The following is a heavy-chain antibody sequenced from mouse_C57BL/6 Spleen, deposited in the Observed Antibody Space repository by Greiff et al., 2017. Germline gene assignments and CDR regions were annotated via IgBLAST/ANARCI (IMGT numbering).Heavy chain of an antibody. CDR3: ARHLRLVWFAY. Sequence: VQLQQSGAELVKPGASVKLSCTASGFNIKDYYMHWVKQRTEQGLEWIGRIDPEDGETKYAPKFQGKANITADTASNTTYLQLSSQTSEDTAVYYCARHLRLVWFAYWGQGTLVTVSA. CDR1: GFNIKDYY. CDR2: IDPEDGET. V-gene: IGHV14-2*01. J-gene: IGHJ3*01. D-gene: IGHD3-2*02.